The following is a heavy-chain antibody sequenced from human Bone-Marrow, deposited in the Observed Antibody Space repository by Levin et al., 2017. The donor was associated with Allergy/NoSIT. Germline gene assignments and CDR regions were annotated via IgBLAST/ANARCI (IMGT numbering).Heavy chain of an antibody. CDR2: INHSGST. CDR3: ARAAPMVRGGANWYFDL. CDR1: GGSFSGSY. V-gene: IGHV4-34*01. D-gene: IGHD3-10*01. Sequence: SQTLSLTCAVYGGSFSGSYWSWIRQPPGKGLEWIGEINHSGSTNYNPSLKSRVTISVDTSKNQFSLKLSSVTAADTAVYYCARAAPMVRGGANWYFDLWGRGTLVTVSS. J-gene: IGHJ2*01.